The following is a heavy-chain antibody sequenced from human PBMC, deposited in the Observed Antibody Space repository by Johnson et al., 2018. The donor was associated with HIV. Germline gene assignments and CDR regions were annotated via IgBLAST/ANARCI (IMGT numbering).Heavy chain of an antibody. J-gene: IGHJ3*02. CDR1: GFTFSSYA. Sequence: QVQLVESGGGVVQPGRSLRLSCAASGFTFSSYAMHWVRQAPGKGLEWVAVISYDGSNKYYADSVKDRFTISRDNSKNTLYLQMKSLRAEDTAVYYCASSYDSSLDAFDIWGQGTMVTVSS. CDR3: ASSYDSSLDAFDI. CDR2: ISYDGSNK. V-gene: IGHV3-30-3*01. D-gene: IGHD3-22*01.